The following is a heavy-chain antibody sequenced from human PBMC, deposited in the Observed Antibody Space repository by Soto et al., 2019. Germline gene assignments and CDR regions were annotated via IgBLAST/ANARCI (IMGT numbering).Heavy chain of an antibody. CDR3: ARDYFDSSDYTTNWFDP. D-gene: IGHD3-22*01. CDR2: IYYTGNA. J-gene: IGHJ5*02. V-gene: IGHV4-39*01. CDR1: GGSISSSSYY. Sequence: SETLSLTCTVSGGSISSSSYYWGWIRQPPGKGLEWIGSIYYTGNAYYNPSLKSRVTIFVDTSKNQFSLKLTSVTAADTALYYCARDYFDSSDYTTNWFDPWGQGALVTVS.